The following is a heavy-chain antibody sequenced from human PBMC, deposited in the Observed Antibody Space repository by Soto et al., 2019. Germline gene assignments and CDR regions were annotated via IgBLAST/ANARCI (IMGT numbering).Heavy chain of an antibody. CDR3: ARDLGIAAAGTPFFGMDV. V-gene: IGHV4-4*02. Sequence: QVQLQESGPGLVKPSGTLSLTCAVSCGSISSSNWWSWVRQPPGKGLEWIGEIYHSGSTNYNPSLKSRVTISVDKSTNQFSLKLSSVTAADTAVYYCARDLGIAAAGTPFFGMDVWGQGTTVTVSS. CDR1: CGSISSSNW. J-gene: IGHJ6*02. D-gene: IGHD6-13*01. CDR2: IYHSGST.